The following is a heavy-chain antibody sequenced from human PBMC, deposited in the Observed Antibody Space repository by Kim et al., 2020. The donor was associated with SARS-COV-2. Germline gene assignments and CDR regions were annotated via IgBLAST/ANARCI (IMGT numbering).Heavy chain of an antibody. Sequence: ASVKVSCKASGYTFTSYGISWVRQAPGQGLEWMGWISAYNGNTNYAQKLQGRVTMTTDTSTSTAYMELRSLRSDDTAVYYCARDRRGYSSSWYSGYYYYYGMDVWGQGTTVTVSS. CDR1: GYTFTSYG. V-gene: IGHV1-18*04. CDR3: ARDRRGYSSSWYSGYYYYYGMDV. D-gene: IGHD6-13*01. CDR2: ISAYNGNT. J-gene: IGHJ6*02.